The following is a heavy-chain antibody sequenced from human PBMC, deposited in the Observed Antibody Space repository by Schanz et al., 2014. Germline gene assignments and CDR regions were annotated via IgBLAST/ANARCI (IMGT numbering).Heavy chain of an antibody. CDR3: ARPGGSSWSFAY. CDR1: DGSISSSSYY. D-gene: IGHD6-13*01. V-gene: IGHV4-39*01. CDR2: IYQSGTT. J-gene: IGHJ4*02. Sequence: QVQLQESGPGLVKPSENLSLTCTVSDGSISSSSYYWGWIRQPPGKGLEWIGSIYQSGTTYYSPPPKRRLPISVNTPKTQPPLKLSSVPAADTAVYYCARPGGSSWSFAYWGLGRLVIVSS.